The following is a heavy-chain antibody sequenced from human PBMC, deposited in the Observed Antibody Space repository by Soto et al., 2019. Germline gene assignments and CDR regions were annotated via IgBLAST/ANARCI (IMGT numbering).Heavy chain of an antibody. D-gene: IGHD4-17*01. CDR2: IWYDGSNK. CDR1: GFTFSSYG. J-gene: IGHJ4*02. Sequence: PGGSLRLSCAASGFTFSSYGMHWVRQAPGKGLEWVAVIWYDGSNKYYADSVKGRFTISRDNSKNTLYLQMNSLRAEDTAVYYCARDEGDYIFDYWGQGPLVTVSS. V-gene: IGHV3-33*01. CDR3: ARDEGDYIFDY.